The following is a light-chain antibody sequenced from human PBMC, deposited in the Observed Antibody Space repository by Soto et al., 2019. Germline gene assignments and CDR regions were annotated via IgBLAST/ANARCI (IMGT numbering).Light chain of an antibody. Sequence: QSVLTQPASVSGSPGQSITISCTGTGTDIGGYSYVSWYQQHPGRAPKLIIYEVRNRPSGVSNRFSGSKSGNTASLTISGLQAEDEADYYCNSYTSTSALYVFGGGTKVTVL. CDR3: NSYTSTSALYV. J-gene: IGLJ1*01. V-gene: IGLV2-14*01. CDR1: GTDIGGYSY. CDR2: EVR.